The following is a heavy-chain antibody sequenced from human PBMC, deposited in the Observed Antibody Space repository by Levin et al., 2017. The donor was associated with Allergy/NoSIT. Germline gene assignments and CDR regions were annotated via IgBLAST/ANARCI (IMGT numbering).Heavy chain of an antibody. J-gene: IGHJ6*03. Sequence: GESLKISCAASGFTFSSYGMHWVRQAPGKGLEWVAVIWYDGSNKYYADSVKGRFTISRDNSKNTLYLQMNSLRAEDTAVYYCAREETYYYYIDVWGKGTTVTVSS. D-gene: IGHD5-24*01. V-gene: IGHV3-33*01. CDR1: GFTFSSYG. CDR3: AREETYYYYIDV. CDR2: IWYDGSNK.